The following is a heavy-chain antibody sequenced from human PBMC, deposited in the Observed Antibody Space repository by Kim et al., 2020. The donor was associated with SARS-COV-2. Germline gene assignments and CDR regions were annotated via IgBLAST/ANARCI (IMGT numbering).Heavy chain of an antibody. CDR1: GGTFSSYA. J-gene: IGHJ6*02. CDR2: IIPIFGTA. CDR3: ARDSYTRTGYSSGWYLDYYYGMDV. V-gene: IGHV1-69*13. Sequence: SVKVSCKASGGTFSSYAISWVRQAPGQGLEWMGGIIPIFGTANYAQKFQGRVTITADESTSTAYMELSSLRSEDTAVYYCARDSYTRTGYSSGWYLDYYYGMDVWGQGTPVTVSS. D-gene: IGHD6-19*01.